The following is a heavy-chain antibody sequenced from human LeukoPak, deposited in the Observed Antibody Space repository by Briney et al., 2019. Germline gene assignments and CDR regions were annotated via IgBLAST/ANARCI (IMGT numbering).Heavy chain of an antibody. CDR1: GFTFRSYG. V-gene: IGHV3-30*18. J-gene: IGHJ4*02. D-gene: IGHD3-22*01. Sequence: GGSLRLSCAASGFTFRSYGMHWVRQAPGKGLEWVAVISYDGSNKHYADSVKGRFTISRDSSKNTLYLQMNSLRAEDTAVYYCAKDHYDSSGYPPYYFDYWGQGTLVTVSS. CDR3: AKDHYDSSGYPPYYFDY. CDR2: ISYDGSNK.